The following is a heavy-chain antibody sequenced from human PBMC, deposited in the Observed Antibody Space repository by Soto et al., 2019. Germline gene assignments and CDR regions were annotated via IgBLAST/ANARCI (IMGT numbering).Heavy chain of an antibody. D-gene: IGHD1-1*01. Sequence: GGSLRLSCAASGFTFSNYAMTWVRQAPGKGLEWVSVISASAGSSYYGNSVKGRFTISRDNFRDTLYLQMNNLRVEDTAVYYCAKRSSYNLRDPLDDWGQGTLVTVSS. V-gene: IGHV3-23*01. CDR1: GFTFSNYA. J-gene: IGHJ4*02. CDR2: ISASAGSS. CDR3: AKRSSYNLRDPLDD.